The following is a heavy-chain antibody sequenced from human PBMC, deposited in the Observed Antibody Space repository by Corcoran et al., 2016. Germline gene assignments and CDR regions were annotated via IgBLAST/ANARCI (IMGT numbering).Heavy chain of an antibody. D-gene: IGHD6-19*01. V-gene: IGHV1-69*01. CDR1: GGTFSSYA. CDR3: ARDLYSEQWPQRGYYYYGMDV. J-gene: IGHJ6*02. CDR2: IIPIFGTA. Sequence: QVQLVQSGAEVKKPGSSVKVSCKASGGTFSSYAISWVRQAPGQGLEWMGGIIPIFGTANYAQKFQGRVTITADESTSTAYMELSSLRSEDTAVCYCARDLYSEQWPQRGYYYYGMDVWGQGTTVTVSS.